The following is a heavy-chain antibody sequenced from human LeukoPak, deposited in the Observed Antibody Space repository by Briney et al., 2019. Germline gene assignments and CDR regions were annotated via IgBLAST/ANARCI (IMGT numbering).Heavy chain of an antibody. CDR2: ISSSSSYI. CDR3: ASSSSWYGWFDP. D-gene: IGHD6-13*01. J-gene: IGHJ5*02. Sequence: GGSLRLSCAASGFTFSSYSMNWVRQAPGKGLEWVSSISSSSSYIYYADSVKGRFTISRDNAKNSLYLQLNSLRAEDTAVYYRASSSSWYGWFDPWGQGTLVTVSS. CDR1: GFTFSSYS. V-gene: IGHV3-21*01.